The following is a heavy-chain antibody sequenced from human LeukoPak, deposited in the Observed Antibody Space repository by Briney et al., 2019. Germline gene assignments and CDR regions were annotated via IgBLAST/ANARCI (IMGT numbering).Heavy chain of an antibody. CDR1: GASISSYH. CDR2: ISTTGST. Sequence: PSETLSLTCTVSGASISSYHWTWIRQPARKGLEWIGRISTTGSTNYNPSLKSRVTISVDKSKNQFSLKLTSVTAADTAVYYCARGSGYDGRNFDYWGQGTLVTVSS. D-gene: IGHD5-12*01. CDR3: ARGSGYDGRNFDY. J-gene: IGHJ4*02. V-gene: IGHV4-4*07.